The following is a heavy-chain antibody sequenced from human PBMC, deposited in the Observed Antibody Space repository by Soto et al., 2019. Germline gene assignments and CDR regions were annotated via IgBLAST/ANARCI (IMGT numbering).Heavy chain of an antibody. CDR3: SIGSWSAETFDV. D-gene: IGHD2-2*01. V-gene: IGHV1-69*02. CDR1: GGTFSTYT. J-gene: IGHJ3*01. Sequence: QVHLEQSGAEVKKPGSSVKVSCKAAGGTFSTYTLIWVRQAPGQGLEWMGRIIPMLTVTNSAQKFQGRVTLTADKSTSRAFMELTSLTSDDTAVYYCSIGSWSAETFDVWGQGTMVTVSS. CDR2: IIPMLTVT.